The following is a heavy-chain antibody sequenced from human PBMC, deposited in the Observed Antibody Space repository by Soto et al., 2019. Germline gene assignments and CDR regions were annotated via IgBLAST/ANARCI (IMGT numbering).Heavy chain of an antibody. CDR1: GGSISSNSYY. Sequence: QLQLQESGPGLVKPSETLSLTCTVSGGSISSNSYYWGWIRQPPGKGLEWIGSIYYSGSTYYNPSLKSRVTISVDTSKNQFSLKLSSVTAADTAVYYCARHPVTTRYFGYWGQGTLVTVSS. D-gene: IGHD4-17*01. CDR3: ARHPVTTRYFGY. CDR2: IYYSGST. V-gene: IGHV4-39*01. J-gene: IGHJ4*02.